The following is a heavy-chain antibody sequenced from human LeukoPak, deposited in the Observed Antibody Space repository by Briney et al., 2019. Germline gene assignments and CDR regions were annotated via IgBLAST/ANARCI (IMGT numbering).Heavy chain of an antibody. CDR1: GGSFSGYY. V-gene: IGHV4-34*01. J-gene: IGHJ4*02. D-gene: IGHD4-11*01. CDR2: INHSGST. Sequence: SETLSLTCAVYGGSFSGYYWSWIRQPPGKGLEWIGEINHSGSTNYNPSFKSRVTISVDTSKNQFSLKLSSVTAADTAVYYCARGPRGDYSFDYWGQGTLVTVSS. CDR3: ARGPRGDYSFDY.